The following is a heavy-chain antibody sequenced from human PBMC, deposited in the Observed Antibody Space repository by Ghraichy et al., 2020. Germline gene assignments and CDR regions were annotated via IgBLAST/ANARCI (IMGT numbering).Heavy chain of an antibody. CDR1: GFTFSSYA. CDR2: ISGSGGST. J-gene: IGHJ4*02. Sequence: ETLSLTCAASGFTFSSYAMSWVRQAPGKGLEWVSAISGSGGSTYYADSVKGRFTISRDNSKNTLYLQMNSLRAEDTAVYYCAKDSSYGDVDIEFDYWGQGTLVTVSS. D-gene: IGHD2-2*03. CDR3: AKDSSYGDVDIEFDY. V-gene: IGHV3-23*01.